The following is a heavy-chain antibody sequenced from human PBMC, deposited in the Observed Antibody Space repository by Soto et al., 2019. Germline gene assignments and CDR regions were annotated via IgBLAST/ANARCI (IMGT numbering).Heavy chain of an antibody. D-gene: IGHD3-9*01. J-gene: IGHJ2*01. CDR1: GFTVSSNY. CDR2: IYSGGST. CDR3: GRRQEDYDLLTGFDMRYFDI. V-gene: IGHV3-66*04. Sequence: GVLRLSCAASGFTVSSNYMSWVRQAPGKGLEWVSVIYSGGSTYYADSVKGRFTISRDNSKNTLYLQMNSLRADDPALNYCGRRQEDYDLLTGFDMRYFDIWGRDTLVNVSS.